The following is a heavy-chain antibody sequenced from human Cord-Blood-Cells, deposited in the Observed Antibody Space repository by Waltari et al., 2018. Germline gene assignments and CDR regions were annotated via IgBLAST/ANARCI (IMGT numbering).Heavy chain of an antibody. CDR1: GFTFSSYN. CDR3: ARDRDSSSWFDY. V-gene: IGHV3-21*01. CDR2: ISSSSRYI. Sequence: EVQLVESGGGLVKPGGSLRLSCAASGFTFSSYNMNWVRQAPGKGLGWVSSISSSSRYIYYADSVKGRFTISRDNAKNSLYLQMNSLRAEDTAVYYCARDRDSSSWFDYWGQGTLVTVSS. J-gene: IGHJ4*02. D-gene: IGHD6-13*01.